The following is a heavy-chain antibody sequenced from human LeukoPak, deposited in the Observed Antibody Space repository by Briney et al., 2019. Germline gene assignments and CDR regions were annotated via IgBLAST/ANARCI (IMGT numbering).Heavy chain of an antibody. V-gene: IGHV3-33*06. Sequence: PGGSLRLSCAASGFTFSSYGMHGVRQAPGKGLEWVAVIWYDGSNKYYVDSVKGRFTISRDNSKNTLYLQMNSLRAEDTAVYYCAKEDEYYYDSSGYSYFDYWGQGTLVTVSS. CDR1: GFTFSSYG. CDR2: IWYDGSNK. CDR3: AKEDEYYYDSSGYSYFDY. D-gene: IGHD3-22*01. J-gene: IGHJ4*02.